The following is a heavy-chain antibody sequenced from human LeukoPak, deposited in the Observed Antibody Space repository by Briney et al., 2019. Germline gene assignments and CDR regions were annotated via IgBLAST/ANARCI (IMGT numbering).Heavy chain of an antibody. D-gene: IGHD6-19*01. CDR1: GGSFSGYY. CDR3: ARRSGWYSRDFDY. J-gene: IGHJ4*02. V-gene: IGHV4-34*01. Sequence: PSETLSLTCAVYGGSFSGYYWSWIRQPPGKGLEWIGEINHSGSTNYNPSLKSRVTISVDTSKNQSSLKLSSVTAADTAVYYCARRSGWYSRDFDYWGQGTLVTVSS. CDR2: INHSGST.